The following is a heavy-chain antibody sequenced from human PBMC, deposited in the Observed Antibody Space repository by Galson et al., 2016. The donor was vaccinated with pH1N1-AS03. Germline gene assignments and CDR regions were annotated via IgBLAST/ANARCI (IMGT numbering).Heavy chain of an antibody. CDR2: MNPDSGNT. Sequence: SVKVSCKASGYTFTTYDINWARQAPGQGLEWMGWMNPDSGNTGYAPSFQGRVTITRNTSISTAYMELSSLRSEDPAVYYCARGVVDCSGPACSGTLRFDPWGQGTLVTVSS. CDR1: GYTFTTYD. D-gene: IGHD2-15*01. CDR3: ARGVVDCSGPACSGTLRFDP. J-gene: IGHJ5*02. V-gene: IGHV1-8*03.